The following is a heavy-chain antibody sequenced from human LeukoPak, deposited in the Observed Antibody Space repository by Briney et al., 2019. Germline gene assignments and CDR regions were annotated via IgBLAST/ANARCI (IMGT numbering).Heavy chain of an antibody. CDR3: ARISSGSLTA. J-gene: IGHJ5*02. D-gene: IGHD1-26*01. CDR1: GGSISSSSYY. V-gene: IGHV4-39*07. Sequence: SETLSLTCTVSGGSISSSSYYWGWIRQPPGKGLEWIGSIYYSGSTYYNPSLKSRVTISVDTSKNQFSLKLSSVTAADTAVYYCARISSGSLTAWGQGTLVTVSS. CDR2: IYYSGST.